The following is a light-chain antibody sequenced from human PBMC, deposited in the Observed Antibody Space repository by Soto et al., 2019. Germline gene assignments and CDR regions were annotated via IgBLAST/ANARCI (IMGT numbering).Light chain of an antibody. CDR3: QQYDNLPPFT. Sequence: DIQMTQSPSSLSASVGDRVTITCQASQDISNYLNWYQQKPGKAPKLLIYDASNLETGVPSRFSGSGSWTDFTFPIISLQPEDIATYYCQQYDNLPPFTFGPGTKVDIK. CDR1: QDISNY. J-gene: IGKJ3*01. V-gene: IGKV1-33*01. CDR2: DAS.